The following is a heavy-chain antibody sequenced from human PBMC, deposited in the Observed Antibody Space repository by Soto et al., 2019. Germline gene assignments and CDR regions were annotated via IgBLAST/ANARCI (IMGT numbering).Heavy chain of an antibody. V-gene: IGHV1-2*04. D-gene: IGHD6-19*01. Sequence: ASVKVSCKASGYTFTGYYMHWVRQAPGQGLEWMGWINPNSGGTNYAQKFQGWVTMTRDTSISTAYMELSRLRSDDTAVYYCARRSVAGTGWFDPWGQGTLVTVSS. J-gene: IGHJ5*02. CDR1: GYTFTGYY. CDR3: ARRSVAGTGWFDP. CDR2: INPNSGGT.